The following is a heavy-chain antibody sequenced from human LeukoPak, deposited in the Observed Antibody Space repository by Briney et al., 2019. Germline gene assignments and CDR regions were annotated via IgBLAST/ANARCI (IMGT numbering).Heavy chain of an antibody. CDR2: IIPILGIA. Sequence: SVKVSCKASGGTFSSYTISWVRQAPGQGLEWRGRIIPILGIANYAQKFQGRVTITADKSTSTAYMELSSLRSEDTAVYYCARDKYDFWSGYPDNWFDPWGQGTLVTVS. V-gene: IGHV1-69*04. CDR1: GGTFSSYT. D-gene: IGHD3-3*01. CDR3: ARDKYDFWSGYPDNWFDP. J-gene: IGHJ5*02.